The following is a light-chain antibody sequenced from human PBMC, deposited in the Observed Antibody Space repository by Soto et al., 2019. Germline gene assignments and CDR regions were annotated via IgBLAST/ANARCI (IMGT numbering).Light chain of an antibody. CDR3: QQYESYPLT. J-gene: IGKJ4*01. Sequence: IQMTQSPSALSASVGDRVTITCRASQSVSAWLAWYQQKPGKAPELLIYSASTVETGVPSRFSGSGSETEFTLTISSLRPDDFATYYCQQYESYPLTFGGGTKVDIK. CDR1: QSVSAW. V-gene: IGKV1-5*03. CDR2: SAS.